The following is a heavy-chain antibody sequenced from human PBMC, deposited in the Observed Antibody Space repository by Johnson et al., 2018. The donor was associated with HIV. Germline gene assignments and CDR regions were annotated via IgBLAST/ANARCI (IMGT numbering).Heavy chain of an antibody. V-gene: IGHV3-20*04. D-gene: IGHD6-6*01. CDR1: GFTFDDYG. Sequence: VQLVESGGGVVRPGGYLRLSCAASGFTFDDYGMSWVRQAPGKGPEWVSDINWTRGSIGYADSVKGRFTISRDNSKDMLYLQMNSLRAEDTAVYYCAKERHLVRAFDIWGQGTMVTVSS. CDR3: AKERHLVRAFDI. J-gene: IGHJ3*02. CDR2: INWTRGSI.